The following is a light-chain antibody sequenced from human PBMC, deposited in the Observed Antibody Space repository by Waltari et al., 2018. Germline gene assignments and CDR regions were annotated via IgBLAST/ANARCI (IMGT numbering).Light chain of an antibody. CDR1: QSVGTY. Sequence: EIVLTQSPDILSFSPGERATLSCRASQSVGTYLAWYQQRPGQSPRLLIYDASYKATGIPARFSGSGSETDFTLTISSLQPEDFAVYYCQQRRNWPLTFSGGTRVQI. V-gene: IGKV3-11*01. J-gene: IGKJ4*01. CDR3: QQRRNWPLT. CDR2: DAS.